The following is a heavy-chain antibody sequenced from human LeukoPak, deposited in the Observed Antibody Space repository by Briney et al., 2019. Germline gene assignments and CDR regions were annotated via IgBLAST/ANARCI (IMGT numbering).Heavy chain of an antibody. CDR2: INHSGSA. J-gene: IGHJ4*02. Sequence: SETLSLTCTVSGGSISSYYWSWIRQPPGQGLEWIGEINHSGSAYYNPSLKSRAIISVATIKNQFTLMLSSVTDDNTVVYYCGRIGILKGSYCGQGTPVTVSS. D-gene: IGHD3-9*01. CDR3: GRIGILKGSY. V-gene: IGHV4-34*01. CDR1: GGSISSYY.